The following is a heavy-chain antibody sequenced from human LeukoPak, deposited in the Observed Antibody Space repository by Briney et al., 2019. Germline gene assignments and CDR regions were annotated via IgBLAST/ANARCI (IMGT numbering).Heavy chain of an antibody. D-gene: IGHD6-13*01. Sequence: SVKVSCKASGGTFSSYAISWVRQAPGQGLEWMGGIIPIFGTANYAQKFQGRVTITTDESTSTAYMELSSLRSEDTAVYYCARDLYSRSHDAFDIWGQGTMVTVSS. CDR1: GGTFSSYA. CDR2: IIPIFGTA. J-gene: IGHJ3*02. CDR3: ARDLYSRSHDAFDI. V-gene: IGHV1-69*05.